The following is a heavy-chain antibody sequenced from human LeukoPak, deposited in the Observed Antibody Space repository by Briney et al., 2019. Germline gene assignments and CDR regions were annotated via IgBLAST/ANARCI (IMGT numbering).Heavy chain of an antibody. CDR3: ARGRPAQWLDDDAFDI. D-gene: IGHD6-19*01. J-gene: IGHJ3*02. CDR1: GYTFTSYD. Sequence: ASVKVSCKASGYTFTSYDINSVPQASGQGLEWMGWMNPNSGNTGYAQKFQGRLTMTRNNSISTAYMELSSLRSEDTAVYYSARGRPAQWLDDDAFDIWGQGTMVTVSS. V-gene: IGHV1-8*01. CDR2: MNPNSGNT.